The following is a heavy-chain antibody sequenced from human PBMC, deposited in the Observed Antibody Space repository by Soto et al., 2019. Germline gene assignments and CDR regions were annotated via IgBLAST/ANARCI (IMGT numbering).Heavy chain of an antibody. Sequence: SETLSLTCAVYGGSFSGYYWSWPRQPPGKGLEWIGEINHSGSTNYNPSLKSRVTISVGTSKNQFSLKLSSVTAADTAVYYCARKKDGFYRRYYYYYMDVWGKGTTVTVSS. CDR3: ARKKDGFYRRYYYYYMDV. CDR2: INHSGST. V-gene: IGHV4-34*01. J-gene: IGHJ6*03. D-gene: IGHD6-25*01. CDR1: GGSFSGYY.